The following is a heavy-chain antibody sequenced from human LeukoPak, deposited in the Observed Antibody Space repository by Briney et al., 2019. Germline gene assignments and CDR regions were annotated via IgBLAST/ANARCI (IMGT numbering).Heavy chain of an antibody. V-gene: IGHV4-4*02. J-gene: IGHJ4*02. CDR1: GGSISSSNW. CDR2: IYYSGST. Sequence: SGTLSLTCAVSGGSISSSNWWSWVRQPPGKGLEWIGSIYYSGSTYYNPSLKSRVTISVDTSKNQFSLKLSSVTAADTAVYYCARHLPRRLDILTGYYYWGQGTLVTVSS. CDR3: ARHLPRRLDILTGYYY. D-gene: IGHD3-9*01.